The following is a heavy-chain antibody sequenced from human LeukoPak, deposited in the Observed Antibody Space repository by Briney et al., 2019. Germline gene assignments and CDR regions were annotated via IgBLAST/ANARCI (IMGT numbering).Heavy chain of an antibody. CDR2: INHSGST. D-gene: IGHD2-15*01. CDR1: GGSLSGYY. V-gene: IGHV4-34*01. CDR3: ARVPYCSGGGCNYYYYYGMDV. J-gene: IGHJ6*02. Sequence: SETLSLTCAVYGGSLSGYYWSWIRQPPGKGLEWIGEINHSGSTNYNPSLKSRVTISVDTSKNQFSLKQSSVTAADTAVYYCARVPYCSGGGCNYYYYYGMDVWGQGTTGTVSS.